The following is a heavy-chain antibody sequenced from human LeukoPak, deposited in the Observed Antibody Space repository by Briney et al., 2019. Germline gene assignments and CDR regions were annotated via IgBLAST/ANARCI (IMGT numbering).Heavy chain of an antibody. CDR2: ISTGGAGT. Sequence: GGSLRLSCAASGFTFSNYAMSWVRQAPGKGLEWVSAISTGGAGTYYADSVKGRFTISRDNSQNTLYLQMNSLRAEYTAIYYCAKRGSALRYFDFWGQGTLVTVSS. CDR3: AKRGSALRYFDF. CDR1: GFTFSNYA. J-gene: IGHJ4*02. D-gene: IGHD3-9*01. V-gene: IGHV3-23*01.